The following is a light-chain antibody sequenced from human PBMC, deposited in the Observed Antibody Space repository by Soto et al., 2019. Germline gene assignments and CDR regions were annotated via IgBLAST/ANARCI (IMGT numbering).Light chain of an antibody. CDR3: QQDNSYLT. V-gene: IGKV1-5*01. CDR1: QSISSW. CDR2: DAS. J-gene: IGKJ1*01. Sequence: DIQMTQSPSTLSASVGDRVTITCRASQSISSWLAWYQQKPGKAPKLLIYDASSLESGVPSRFSGSGSGTEFTLTISSLQPDDFATYYCQQDNSYLTFGQGTKVEI.